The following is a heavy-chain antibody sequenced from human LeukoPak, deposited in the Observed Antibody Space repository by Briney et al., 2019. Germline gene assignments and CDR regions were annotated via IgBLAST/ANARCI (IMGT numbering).Heavy chain of an antibody. CDR1: GFTFSSYG. CDR3: TTEGYCSSTSCYRDY. Sequence: GGSLRLSCAASGFTFSSYGMHWVRQAPGKGLEWVGRIKSKTDGGTTDYAAPVKGRFTISRDDSKNTLYLQMNSLKTEDTAVYYCTTEGYCSSTSCYRDYWGQGTLVTVSS. V-gene: IGHV3-15*01. J-gene: IGHJ4*02. D-gene: IGHD2-2*01. CDR2: IKSKTDGGTT.